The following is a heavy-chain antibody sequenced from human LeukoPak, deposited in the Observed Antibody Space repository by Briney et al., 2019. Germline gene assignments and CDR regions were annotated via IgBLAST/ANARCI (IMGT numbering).Heavy chain of an antibody. CDR1: GFAFSSYA. CDR3: VSSLHGFSYGPGY. J-gene: IGHJ4*02. CDR2: IRPTTAYI. D-gene: IGHD3-10*01. V-gene: IGHV3-21*01. Sequence: GGSLRLSCAGSGFAFSSYAMSWVRQAPGKGLDWVSSIRPTTAYIHYADSMKGRFTISRDNARRSLYLQMNSLRVEDTAMYYCVSSLHGFSYGPGYWGQGTLVTVSS.